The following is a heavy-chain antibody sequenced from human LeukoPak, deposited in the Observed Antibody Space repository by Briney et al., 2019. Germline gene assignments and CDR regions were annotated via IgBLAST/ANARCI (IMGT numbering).Heavy chain of an antibody. V-gene: IGHV3-21*01. CDR1: GFTFNMYS. J-gene: IGHJ4*02. CDR3: VRDCCGWSFDY. D-gene: IGHD6-19*01. Sequence: KPGGSLRLSCAASGFTFNMYSMNWVRQAPGKGLEWVSSISSSSSYIYYAGSVKGRFTISRDNAKNSLYLQMSSLRAGDTAVYYCVRDCCGWSFDYWGQGTLVTVSS. CDR2: ISSSSSYI.